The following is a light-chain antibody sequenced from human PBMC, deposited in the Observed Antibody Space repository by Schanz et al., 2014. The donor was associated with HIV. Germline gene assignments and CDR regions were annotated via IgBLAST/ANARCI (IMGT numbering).Light chain of an antibody. CDR2: GAS. CDR1: QSVSSS. V-gene: IGKV3-15*01. Sequence: EIVMTQSPATLSVSLGERATLSCRASQSVSSSLAWYQQKPGQAPRLLIYGASIRATDIPARFSGGGSGTEFTLTINSLQSEDFAVYYCQQYNNWKLYTFGQGTKLEIK. J-gene: IGKJ2*01. CDR3: QQYNNWKLYT.